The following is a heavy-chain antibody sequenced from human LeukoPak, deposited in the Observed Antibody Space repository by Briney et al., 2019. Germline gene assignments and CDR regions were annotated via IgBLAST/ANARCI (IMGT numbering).Heavy chain of an antibody. CDR1: GGSFSGYY. J-gene: IGHJ4*02. V-gene: IGHV4-34*01. CDR2: INHSGST. D-gene: IGHD2-2*01. CDR3: ARHPNSLGYCSSTSCYRRLYYFDY. Sequence: PSETLSLTCAVYGGSFSGYYWSWIRQPPGKGLEWIGEINHSGSTNYNPSLKSRVTISVDTSKNQFSLKLSSVTAADTAVYYCARHPNSLGYCSSTSCYRRLYYFDYWSQGTLVTVSS.